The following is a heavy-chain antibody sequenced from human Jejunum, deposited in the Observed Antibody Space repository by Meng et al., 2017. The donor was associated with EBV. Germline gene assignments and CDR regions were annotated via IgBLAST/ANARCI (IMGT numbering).Heavy chain of an antibody. CDR1: GGSFGNFY. V-gene: IGHV4-34*01. CDR2: INHSGRT. D-gene: IGHD1-26*01. CDR3: AGGKYVAWEGLYA. Sequence: QVQLQQWGAGLLKPSETLSLTCGVYGGSFGNFYWSWIRQPPGKGLEWIGEINHSGRTNYDPSLKSRVSISLDTSKNQFSLKLNSVTAADTAVYYCAGGKYVAWEGLYAWGQGTLVTVSS. J-gene: IGHJ5*02.